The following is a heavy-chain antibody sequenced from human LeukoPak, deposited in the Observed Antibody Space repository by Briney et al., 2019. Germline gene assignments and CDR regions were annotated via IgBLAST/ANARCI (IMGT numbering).Heavy chain of an antibody. Sequence: ASVKVSCKASGYTFTSYFIHWVRQAPGEGLEGMGIINPTGGSTRYAQKFQGRVTMTRDTSTSTVYMELSSLRSEDTAVYYCARGRVTATDGFDIWGQGTTVIVSS. CDR3: ARGRVTATDGFDI. CDR2: INPTGGST. CDR1: GYTFTSYF. J-gene: IGHJ3*02. D-gene: IGHD2-21*02. V-gene: IGHV1-46*01.